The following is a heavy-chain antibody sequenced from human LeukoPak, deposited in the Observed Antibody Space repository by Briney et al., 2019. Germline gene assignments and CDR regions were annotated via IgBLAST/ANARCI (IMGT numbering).Heavy chain of an antibody. J-gene: IGHJ4*02. V-gene: IGHV4-30-4*01. Sequence: TPSETLSLTCTVSGVSISSGDYYWSWIRQPPGKGLEWIGYIYYSGSTYYNPSLKSRVTISVDTSKNQFSLKLSSVTAADTAVYYCASGRTYRHPFDSWGQGALVTVSS. D-gene: IGHD3-16*02. CDR1: GVSISSGDYY. CDR3: ASGRTYRHPFDS. CDR2: IYYSGST.